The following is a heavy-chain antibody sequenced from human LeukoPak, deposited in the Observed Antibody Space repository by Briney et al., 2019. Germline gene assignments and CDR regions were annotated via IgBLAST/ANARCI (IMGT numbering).Heavy chain of an antibody. V-gene: IGHV1-69*05. CDR1: GGTVSSYA. Sequence: ASVKLSCKASGGTVSSYAISWVRQAPGQGLEWMGRIIPIFGTANYAQTFQGRLTITTDESTSTAYMELSSLRSEDKAVYYCESYVLVMATIEDEASKFDYWGQGTLVTVSS. CDR3: ESYVLVMATIEDEASKFDY. J-gene: IGHJ4*02. D-gene: IGHD5-24*01. CDR2: IIPIFGTA.